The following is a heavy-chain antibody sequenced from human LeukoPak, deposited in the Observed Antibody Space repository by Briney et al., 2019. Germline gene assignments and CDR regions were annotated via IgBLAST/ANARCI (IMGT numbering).Heavy chain of an antibody. J-gene: IGHJ4*02. V-gene: IGHV4-59*08. CDR1: DGXINXXX. CDR2: VYYSGST. CDR3: ARHLRGYSYGPFDS. D-gene: IGHD5-18*01. Sequence: PSETLSLTCSVSDGXINXXXXXXIXXXXXKXXXXLXYVYYSGSTNYNPSLKSRVTISLDTSKNQFSLKLSSVTAADTAVYYCARHLRGYSYGPFDSWGQGILVTVSS.